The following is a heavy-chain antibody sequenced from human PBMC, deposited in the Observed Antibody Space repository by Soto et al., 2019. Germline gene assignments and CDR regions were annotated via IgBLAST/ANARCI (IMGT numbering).Heavy chain of an antibody. V-gene: IGHV4-34*01. CDR1: GGSFSGYY. D-gene: IGHD6-13*01. Sequence: SETLSLTCAVYGGSFSGYYLSWIRQPPGKGLEWIGEVNHRGTTYYNPSLKSRVTISEDTSKNQFSLKLTSVTAADTAVYYCALVAARRDYWGQGTLVTVSS. J-gene: IGHJ4*02. CDR3: ALVAARRDY. CDR2: VNHRGTT.